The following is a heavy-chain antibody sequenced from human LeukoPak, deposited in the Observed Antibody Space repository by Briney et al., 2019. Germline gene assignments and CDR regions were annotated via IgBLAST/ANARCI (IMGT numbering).Heavy chain of an antibody. CDR3: ATDSIGIAAAGALGWFDP. J-gene: IGHJ5*02. Sequence: SVKVSCKASGGSFSSYAISWVRQAPGQGLAWMGGIIPIFGTANYVQKFQGRVTITADESTNTAHMELSSLRSEDTALYYCATDSIGIAAAGALGWFDPWGQGTLVTVSS. D-gene: IGHD6-13*01. CDR2: IIPIFGTA. CDR1: GGSFSSYA. V-gene: IGHV1-69*13.